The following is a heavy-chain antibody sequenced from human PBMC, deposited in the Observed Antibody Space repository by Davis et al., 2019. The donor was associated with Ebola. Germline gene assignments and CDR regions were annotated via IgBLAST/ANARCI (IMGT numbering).Heavy chain of an antibody. CDR2: IRSAPNTGAT. J-gene: IGHJ6*02. Sequence: PGGSLRLSCAASGFTFSATAIPWVPQAAGKGPERLGPIRSAPNTGATVYAASVKGRCTISRDDSKNTSFLQMNSLKTEDTALYYCTRRSHPFGMDVWGRGTTGIVSS. CDR3: TRRSHPFGMDV. V-gene: IGHV3-73*01. CDR1: GFTFSATA.